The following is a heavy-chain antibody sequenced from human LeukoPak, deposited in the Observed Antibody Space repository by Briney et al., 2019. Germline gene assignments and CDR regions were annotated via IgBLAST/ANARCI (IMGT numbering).Heavy chain of an antibody. J-gene: IGHJ5*02. CDR3: AREPHAYYGSGSYYGWFDP. V-gene: IGHV4-39*07. CDR1: GGSISSSSYY. Sequence: SETLSLTCTVSGGSISSSSYYWGWIRQPPGKGLEWIGSIYYSGSTYYNPSLKSRVTISVDTSKNQFSLKLSSVTAADTAVYYCAREPHAYYGSGSYYGWFDPWGQGTLVTVSS. D-gene: IGHD3-10*01. CDR2: IYYSGST.